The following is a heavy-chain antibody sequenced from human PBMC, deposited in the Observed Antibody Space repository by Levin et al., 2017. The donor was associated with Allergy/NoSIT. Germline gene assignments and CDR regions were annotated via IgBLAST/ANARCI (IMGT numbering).Heavy chain of an antibody. CDR3: ARRRDYFDY. V-gene: IGHV4-59*08. Sequence: ESLKISCTVSGGSISSYYWSWIRQPPGKGLDWIGYIYYSGSTNYNPSLKSRVTISVDTSKNQFSLKLSSVTAADTAVYYCARRRDYFDYWGQGTLVTVSS. CDR2: IYYSGST. CDR1: GGSISSYY. J-gene: IGHJ4*02.